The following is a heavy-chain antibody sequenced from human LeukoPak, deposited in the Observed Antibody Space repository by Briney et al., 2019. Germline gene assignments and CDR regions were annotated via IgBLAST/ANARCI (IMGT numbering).Heavy chain of an antibody. CDR2: INPNSGGT. Sequence: VSVRVSCKASGCTFTGYYMHWVRQAPGQGLEWMGWINPNSGGTNCAQKFQGWVTMTRDTSISTAYMELSRLRSDDTAVYYCAREISYYYGSGSVQGGAGDLYYYGMDVWGQGTTVTVSS. CDR1: GCTFTGYY. V-gene: IGHV1-2*04. D-gene: IGHD3-10*01. J-gene: IGHJ6*02. CDR3: AREISYYYGSGSVQGGAGDLYYYGMDV.